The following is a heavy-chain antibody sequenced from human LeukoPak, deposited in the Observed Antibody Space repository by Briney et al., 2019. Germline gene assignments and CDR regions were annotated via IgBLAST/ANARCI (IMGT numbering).Heavy chain of an antibody. J-gene: IGHJ4*02. Sequence: SETLSLTCTVSGGSISSGGYYWSWIRQPPGKGLEWIGEINHSGSTNYNPSLKSRVTISVDTSKNQFSLKLSSVTAADTAVYYCARGGLAGATFDYWGQGTLVTVSS. D-gene: IGHD1-26*01. CDR2: INHSGST. CDR3: ARGGLAGATFDY. V-gene: IGHV4-39*07. CDR1: GGSISSGGYY.